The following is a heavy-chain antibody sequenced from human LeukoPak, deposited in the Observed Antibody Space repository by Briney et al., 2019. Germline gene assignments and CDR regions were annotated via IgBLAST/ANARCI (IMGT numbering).Heavy chain of an antibody. J-gene: IGHJ4*02. CDR1: GGSISSGSDY. D-gene: IGHD6-19*01. CDR2: SYSSGST. Sequence: SETLSLTCTVSGGSISSGSDYCSWIRQTAGKGLEWIGRSYSSGSTNYNPSLKSRVSISVDTSKNQFSLKLTSVTAADTAVYYCARDRDYSSGYCWLYFDYWGQGTLVTASS. V-gene: IGHV4-61*02. CDR3: ARDRDYSSGYCWLYFDY.